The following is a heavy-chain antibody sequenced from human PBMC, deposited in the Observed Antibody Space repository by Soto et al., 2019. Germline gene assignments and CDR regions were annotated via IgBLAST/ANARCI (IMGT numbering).Heavy chain of an antibody. CDR3: AKNGCGGDCYSSVAGNWFDP. CDR1: GLTFRALV. V-gene: IGHV3-23*01. J-gene: IGHJ5*02. Sequence: EVQLLQSGGGWFKPGGSLSSPCEPPGLTFRALVMSWVPQPPGRGRGWISIIIGSGGRTHYPGSVKGRFTFSRDNSKNTLYRQMDSLRADDTAVYYCAKNGCGGDCYSSVAGNWFDPWGQGTLVTVSS. D-gene: IGHD2-21*02. CDR2: IIGSGGRT.